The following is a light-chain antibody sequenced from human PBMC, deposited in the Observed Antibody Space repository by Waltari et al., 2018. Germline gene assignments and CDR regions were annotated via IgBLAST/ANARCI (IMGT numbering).Light chain of an antibody. CDR3: SSYATTRVI. V-gene: IGLV2-14*03. CDR2: DVT. CDR1: GSYLGGNTY. J-gene: IGLJ2*01. Sequence: QSALTQPASVSGTPGQSLTLSCSVTGSYLGGNTYVSWYQQHPGEPPKVIIYDVTSRPSGVSDRFSGSKSGNTAFLTISGLQAEDEADYYCSSYATTRVIFGGGTKVTVL.